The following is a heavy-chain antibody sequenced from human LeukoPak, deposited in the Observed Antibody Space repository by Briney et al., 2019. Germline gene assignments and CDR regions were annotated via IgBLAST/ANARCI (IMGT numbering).Heavy chain of an antibody. CDR1: GFIFGDYA. V-gene: IGHV3-49*01. CDR2: IRSEVYGGTP. J-gene: IGHJ6*02. D-gene: IGHD1-26*01. CDR3: TTNGRYSRSDYYYYYGMDV. Sequence: GGSLRLSCTASGFIFGDYAVSWFRQAPGTGLEWIGFIRSEVYGGTPEYTTSVKGRFTISRDDSKNTLYLQMNSLKTEDTAVYYCTTNGRYSRSDYYYYYGMDVRGQGTTVTVSS.